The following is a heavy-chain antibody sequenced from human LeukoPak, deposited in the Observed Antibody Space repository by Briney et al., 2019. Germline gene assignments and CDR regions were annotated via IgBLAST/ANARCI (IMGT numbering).Heavy chain of an antibody. V-gene: IGHV3-7*01. CDR1: EFTFSSHS. D-gene: IGHD3-10*01. CDR2: IKQDGREK. J-gene: IGHJ4*02. CDR3: ARDAWLAY. Sequence: GGSLRLSCVASEFTFSSHSMSWVRQAPGKGREWVANIKQDGREKNYVDSVKGRFTISRDSAESSLHLQMNSLRAEDTAVYYCARDAWLAYWGPGTLVTVSS.